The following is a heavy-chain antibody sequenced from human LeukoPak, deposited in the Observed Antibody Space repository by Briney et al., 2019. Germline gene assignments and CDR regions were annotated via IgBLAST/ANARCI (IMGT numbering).Heavy chain of an antibody. CDR3: ASLNYYDSSGHYPNDY. J-gene: IGHJ4*02. CDR2: IRYDGSNK. D-gene: IGHD3-22*01. CDR1: GFTFSSYG. Sequence: GGSLRLSCAASGFTFSSYGMHWVRQAPGKGLEWVAFIRYDGSNKYYADSVKGRFTISRDNAKNTLYLQMNSLRAEDTAVYYCASLNYYDSSGHYPNDYWGQGTLVTVSS. V-gene: IGHV3-30*02.